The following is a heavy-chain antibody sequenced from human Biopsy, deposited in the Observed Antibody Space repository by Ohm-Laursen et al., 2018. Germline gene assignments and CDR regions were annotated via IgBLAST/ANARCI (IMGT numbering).Heavy chain of an antibody. Sequence: GTLSLTCTVVSGGSIKSYYWNWIRQPPGKGLEWIGNIYNDVSTKYNPSLRSRVTISADKSTNQFSLKLRSVTAADTAVYYCARGYAGLYEAFDFWGQGTVVTVAS. CDR1: GGSIKSYY. CDR3: ARGYAGLYEAFDF. V-gene: IGHV4-59*01. J-gene: IGHJ3*01. D-gene: IGHD5-18*01. CDR2: IYNDVST.